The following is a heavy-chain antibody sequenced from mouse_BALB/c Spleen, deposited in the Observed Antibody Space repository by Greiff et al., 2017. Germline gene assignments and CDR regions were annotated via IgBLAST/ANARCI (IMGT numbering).Heavy chain of an antibody. CDR2: IWAGGST. CDR3: ARDEDYYGYRFAY. CDR1: GFSLTSYG. V-gene: IGHV2-9*02. Sequence: QVQLKESGPGLVAPSQSLSITCTVSGFSLTSYGVHWVHQPPGKGLEWLGVIWAGGSTNYNSALMSRLSISKDNSKSQVFLKMNSLQTDDTAMYYCARDEDYYGYRFAYWGQGTLVTVSA. J-gene: IGHJ3*01. D-gene: IGHD2-2*01.